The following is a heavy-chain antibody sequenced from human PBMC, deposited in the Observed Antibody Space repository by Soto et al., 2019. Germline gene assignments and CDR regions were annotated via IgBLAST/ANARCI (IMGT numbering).Heavy chain of an antibody. CDR1: GYTFTTDP. CDR3: AGRSPRNGIDY. Sequence: VQLVQSGAEVKEPGASVKVSCTASGYTFTTDPMHWVRQAPGQSLEWMGWINTGNGNTRYSQNFPDRATITIDTSASKAYMELTSLRSEDSAVCYFAGRSPRNGIDYWGQGTLVTVSS. D-gene: IGHD1-1*01. V-gene: IGHV1-3*04. J-gene: IGHJ4*02. CDR2: INTGNGNT.